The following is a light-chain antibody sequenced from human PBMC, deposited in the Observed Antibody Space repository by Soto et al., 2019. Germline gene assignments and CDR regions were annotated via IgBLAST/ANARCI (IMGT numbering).Light chain of an antibody. CDR3: LQDYAYPRT. Sequence: ATQITHSPSSLSASVGDGVTITSRANQGIRYDLGWHQQKPGKAPKLLFYAASRLQSGVPSMFGGSGSGTDFPLTSSSLQPEDFATYYCLQDYAYPRTFGQGTKVDIK. CDR2: AAS. J-gene: IGKJ1*01. V-gene: IGKV1-6*01. CDR1: QGIRYD.